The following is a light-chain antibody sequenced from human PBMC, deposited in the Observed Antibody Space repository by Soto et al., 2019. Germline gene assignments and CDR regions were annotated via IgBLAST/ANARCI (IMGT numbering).Light chain of an antibody. Sequence: SVLTQPRSVSGSPGQSVTISCTGTSSDVGGYNYVSWYQQHPGKAPKLMIYDVSKRPSGVPDRFSGSKSGNTASLTISGLQAEDEADYYCCSYAGSYIFYVFGTGTRSPS. V-gene: IGLV2-11*01. CDR3: CSYAGSYIFYV. CDR2: DVS. CDR1: SSDVGGYNY. J-gene: IGLJ1*01.